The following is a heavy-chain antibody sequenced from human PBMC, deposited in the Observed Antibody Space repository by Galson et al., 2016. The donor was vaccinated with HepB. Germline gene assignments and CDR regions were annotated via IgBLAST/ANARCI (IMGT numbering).Heavy chain of an antibody. CDR2: MYYSGST. V-gene: IGHV4-59*01. CDR3: AGARSIAARGFDY. D-gene: IGHD6-6*01. J-gene: IGHJ4*02. CDR1: GGSIGGYY. Sequence: SETLSLTCNVSGGSIGGYYWSWIRQPPGKGLEWIGYMYYSGSTNHNPSLKSRVTISVDTSKNQFSLKLSSVTAAATAVYYCAGARSIAARGFDYWGQGTLVTVSS.